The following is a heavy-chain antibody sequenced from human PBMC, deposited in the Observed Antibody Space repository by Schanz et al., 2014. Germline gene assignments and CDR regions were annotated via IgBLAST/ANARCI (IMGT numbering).Heavy chain of an antibody. J-gene: IGHJ4*02. CDR3: AKVAPAATYLDS. Sequence: EVQLVESGGGLVQPGGSLRLSCAASGFIFSNSWMSWARQTPGKGLEWVSSITTGGNTYYRDSVKGRFIVSRDNAKNSLFLQMNSLSAEDTAVYYCAKVAPAATYLDSWGLGTLVTVSS. V-gene: IGHV3-23*04. CDR2: ITTGGNT. D-gene: IGHD2-2*01. CDR1: GFIFSNSW.